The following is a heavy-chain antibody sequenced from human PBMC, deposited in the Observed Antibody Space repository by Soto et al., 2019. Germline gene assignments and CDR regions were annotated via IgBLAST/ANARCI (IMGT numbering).Heavy chain of an antibody. Sequence: QPVGSLRLSCAASGVTFSSYGMHWVRQAPGKGLGGGAVISYDGSNKYYADSGKGLGTSSRENSKKTLYLKMNSLRAEDTAVYYCAKDAAGGSSWPRPIFASWGQGTLGTVAA. J-gene: IGHJ1*01. CDR1: GVTFSSYG. CDR2: ISYDGSNK. V-gene: IGHV3-30*18. CDR3: AKDAAGGSSWPRPIFAS. D-gene: IGHD6-13*01.